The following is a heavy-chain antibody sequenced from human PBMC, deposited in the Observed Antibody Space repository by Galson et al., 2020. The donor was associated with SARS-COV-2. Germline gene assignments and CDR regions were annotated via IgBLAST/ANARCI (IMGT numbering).Heavy chain of an antibody. CDR1: GGSFSGYA. J-gene: IGHJ4*02. Sequence: SETLSLTCAVYGGSFSGYAWTWTRQSPGKGLEWIGQINDSGNTKYNPSLSSRVTISRDTSKNQFSLKLDSVTAADTAVYYCARGAPGYWGQGTLVTVSS. CDR3: ARGAPGY. V-gene: IGHV4-34*01. CDR2: INDSGNT.